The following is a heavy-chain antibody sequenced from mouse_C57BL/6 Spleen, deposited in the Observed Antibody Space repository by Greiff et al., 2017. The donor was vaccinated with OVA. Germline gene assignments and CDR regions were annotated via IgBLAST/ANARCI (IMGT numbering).Heavy chain of an antibody. CDR2: IDPETGGT. D-gene: IGHD1-1*01. CDR1: GYTFTDYE. J-gene: IGHJ3*01. CDR3: TRSRIITTAPFAY. V-gene: IGHV1-15*01. Sequence: VQLQQSGAELVRPGASVTLSCKASGYTFTDYEMHWVKQTPVHGLEWIGAIDPETGGTAYNQKFKGKAILTADKSSSTAYMELRSLTSEDSAVYYCTRSRIITTAPFAYWGQGTLVTVSA.